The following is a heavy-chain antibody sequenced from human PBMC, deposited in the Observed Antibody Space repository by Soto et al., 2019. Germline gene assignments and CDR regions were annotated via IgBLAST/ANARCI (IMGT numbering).Heavy chain of an antibody. CDR3: ARQITMVRGGHDAFDI. D-gene: IGHD3-10*01. Sequence: PSETLSLTCTVSGGSLISSSCYWRWIRQPPGKGLEWIGYIYYSGSTNYNPSLKSRVTISVDTSKNQFSLKLSSVTAADTAVYYCARQITMVRGGHDAFDIWGQGTMVTVSS. J-gene: IGHJ3*02. V-gene: IGHV4-61*05. CDR1: GGSLISSSCY. CDR2: IYYSGST.